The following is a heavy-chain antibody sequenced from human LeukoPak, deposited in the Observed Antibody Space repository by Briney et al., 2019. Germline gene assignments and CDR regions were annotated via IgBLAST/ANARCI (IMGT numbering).Heavy chain of an antibody. CDR2: IYYSGST. CDR3: ARIPGGYSSNWYYFDY. Sequence: SETLSLTCTVSGGSISTYHGSWIRQPPGKGLEWIGYIYYSGSTNYNPSLKSRVTISVDTSKNQFSLKLSSVTAADTAVYYCARIPGGYSSNWYYFDYWGQGTLVTVSS. CDR1: GGSISTYH. J-gene: IGHJ4*02. D-gene: IGHD6-13*01. V-gene: IGHV4-59*01.